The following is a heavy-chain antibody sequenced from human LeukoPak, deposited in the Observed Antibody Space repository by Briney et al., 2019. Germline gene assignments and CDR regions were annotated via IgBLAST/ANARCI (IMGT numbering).Heavy chain of an antibody. V-gene: IGHV4-31*03. J-gene: IGHJ3*02. Sequence: SQTLSLTCTVSGGSITSVGYYWSWIRQHPGKGLEWIGYIYYSGSTYYNPSLKSRVTISVDTSKNQFSLKLSSVTAADTAVYYCARVIGSWGYYDSSEGAFDIWGQGTMVTVSS. D-gene: IGHD3-22*01. CDR2: IYYSGST. CDR1: GGSITSVGYY. CDR3: ARVIGSWGYYDSSEGAFDI.